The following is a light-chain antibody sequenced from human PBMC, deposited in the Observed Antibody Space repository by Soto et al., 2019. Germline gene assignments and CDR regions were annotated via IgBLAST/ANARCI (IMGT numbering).Light chain of an antibody. CDR3: GTWDTSLSVVV. CDR1: RSNIGTNH. V-gene: IGLV1-51*01. CDR2: DNT. J-gene: IGLJ2*01. Sequence: QSVLTQPPSVSAAPGQKVTISCSGSRSNIGTNHVSWYQHLPGTTPKLLIYDNTKRPLGIPNRFSGSKSGTSATLGITGLQTGDESDYYCGTWDTSLSVVVFGGGTKVTFL.